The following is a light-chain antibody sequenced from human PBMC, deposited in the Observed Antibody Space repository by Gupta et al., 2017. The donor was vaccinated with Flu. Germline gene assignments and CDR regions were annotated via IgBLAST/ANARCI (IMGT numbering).Light chain of an antibody. J-gene: IGLJ1*01. CDR3: DTCGSANYV. CDR2: VESSGTS. Sequence: HVLPHSSSASASLGSSIRLPCTLRSGHNTNIIAWHQQQPGKAPLFVMDVESSGTSRRGSGVPDRFSGSSSRADSYRTISNLQAEDEDHYYCDTCGSANYVFGTGTKVTVL. V-gene: IGLV4-60*03. CDR1: SGHNTNI.